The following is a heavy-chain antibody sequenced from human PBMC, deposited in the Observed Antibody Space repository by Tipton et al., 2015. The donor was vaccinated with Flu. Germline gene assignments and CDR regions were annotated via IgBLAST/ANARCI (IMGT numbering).Heavy chain of an antibody. CDR3: ARGYGYGAYYYGMDV. Sequence: TLFLTCAVYGGSFSGYYWSWIRQPPGKGLEWIGEINHSGSTNYNPSLKSRVTISVDTSKNQFSLKLSSVTAADTAVYYCARGYGYGAYYYGMDVWGQGTTVTVSS. D-gene: IGHD5-18*01. J-gene: IGHJ6*02. V-gene: IGHV4-34*01. CDR1: GGSFSGYY. CDR2: INHSGST.